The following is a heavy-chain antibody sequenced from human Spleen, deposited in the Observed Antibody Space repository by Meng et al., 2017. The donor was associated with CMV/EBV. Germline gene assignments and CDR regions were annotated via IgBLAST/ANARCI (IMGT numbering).Heavy chain of an antibody. D-gene: IGHD3-22*01. CDR1: GFTFSNYR. V-gene: IGHV3-21*04. Sequence: GGSLRLSCAASGFTFSNYRMTWVRQAPGKGLEWISSISSGSYNIDYADSVKGRFTISRNNALQSLDLQMNSLRAEDTAWYYCVQDRSATYVTSLGYWGQGTLVTVSS. CDR2: ISSGSYNI. J-gene: IGHJ4*02. CDR3: VQDRSATYVTSLGY.